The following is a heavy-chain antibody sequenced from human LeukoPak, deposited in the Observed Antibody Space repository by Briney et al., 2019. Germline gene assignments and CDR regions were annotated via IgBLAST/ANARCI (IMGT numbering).Heavy chain of an antibody. CDR2: ISGSGGST. Sequence: GGSLRLSCAASGFTFSSYAMSWVRQAPGKGLEWVSAISGSGGSTYYADSVRGRFTISRDNSKSTLYLQMNSLRAEDTAVYYCAKDDFWSGWDYYYYYYMDVWGKGTTVTVSS. V-gene: IGHV3-23*01. D-gene: IGHD3-3*01. CDR3: AKDDFWSGWDYYYYYYMDV. J-gene: IGHJ6*03. CDR1: GFTFSSYA.